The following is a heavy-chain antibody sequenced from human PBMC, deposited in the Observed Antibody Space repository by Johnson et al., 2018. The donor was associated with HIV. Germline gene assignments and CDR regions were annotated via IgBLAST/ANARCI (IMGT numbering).Heavy chain of an antibody. CDR1: GFTFSSYG. CDR3: AKERSTVF. Sequence: QVQLVESGGGVVQPGRSLRLSCAASGFTFSSYGMHWVRQAPGQGLEWVAFIRSDGSSKYYVDSVKGRFTISRDNSKNTLYLQMNSLGAEDTAVYYCAKERSTVFWGPGTMVTVSS. D-gene: IGHD4-11*01. V-gene: IGHV3-30*02. J-gene: IGHJ3*01. CDR2: IRSDGSSK.